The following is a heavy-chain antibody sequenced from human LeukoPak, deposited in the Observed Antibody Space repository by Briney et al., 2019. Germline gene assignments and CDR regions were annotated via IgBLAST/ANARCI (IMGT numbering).Heavy chain of an antibody. J-gene: IGHJ4*02. CDR1: GLTFSSYA. V-gene: IGHV3-23*01. Sequence: PGGSLRLSCAASGLTFSSYAMTWVRQVPGKGLDWVSSISAGGTNTYFAGSVKGRCTISRDNSKNTVFLQMKSLRAEDTAVYFCAKDIEGAVGFYLDHWGQGTLVTVSS. D-gene: IGHD6-13*01. CDR3: AKDIEGAVGFYLDH. CDR2: ISAGGTNT.